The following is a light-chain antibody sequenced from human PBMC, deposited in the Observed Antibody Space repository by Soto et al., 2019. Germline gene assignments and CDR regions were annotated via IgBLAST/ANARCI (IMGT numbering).Light chain of an antibody. V-gene: IGLV2-14*01. J-gene: IGLJ1*01. CDR3: RAYAGSNPRG. CDR2: EVS. CDR1: SSDVGGYNY. Sequence: QSALTQPASVSGSPGQSITISCTGTSSDVGGYNYVSWYQQHPGKAPKLIIYEVSSRPSGVSNRFSGSESGNTASLTISGRQAGDEADCHSRAYAGSNPRGFGTGTKLTVL.